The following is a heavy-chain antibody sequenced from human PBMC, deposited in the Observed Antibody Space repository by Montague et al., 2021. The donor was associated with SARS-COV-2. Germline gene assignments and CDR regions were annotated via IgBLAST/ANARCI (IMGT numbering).Heavy chain of an antibody. D-gene: IGHD3-10*01. J-gene: IGHJ4*02. CDR3: AKDATIFWFERGRGTFDY. CDR2: ISYDGSIQ. V-gene: IGHV3-30*18. Sequence: SLRLSCAASGFTFNNFGMHWVRQAPGQGLEWVAVISYDGSIQYYADSVKGRFTISRDWSTSTLFLQMSSLRPEDTAVYYCAKDATIFWFERGRGTFDYWGRGTLVAVSS. CDR1: GFTFNNFG.